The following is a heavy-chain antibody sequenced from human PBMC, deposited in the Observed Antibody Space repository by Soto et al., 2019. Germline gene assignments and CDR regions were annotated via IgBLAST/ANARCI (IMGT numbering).Heavy chain of an antibody. D-gene: IGHD2-15*01. Sequence: SETLSLTCTVSGGSISSGGYYWSWIRQHPGKGLEWIGYIYYSGSTYYNPSLKSRVTISVDTSKNQFSLKLSSVTAADTAVYYCAREVLLYCSGGSCSGPPDYWGQGTLVTVSS. CDR2: IYYSGST. V-gene: IGHV4-31*03. J-gene: IGHJ4*02. CDR3: AREVLLYCSGGSCSGPPDY. CDR1: GGSISSGGYY.